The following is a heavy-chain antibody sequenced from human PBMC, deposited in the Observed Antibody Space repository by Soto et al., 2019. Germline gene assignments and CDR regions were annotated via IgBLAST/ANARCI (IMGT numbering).Heavy chain of an antibody. D-gene: IGHD3-9*01. CDR2: IKQDGSEK. CDR3: TRGQIPRYYATAFDV. V-gene: IGHV3-7*01. Sequence: EVQLVESGGGLVQPGGSLRLSCAASGFSFSNYWLTWVRQAPGKGLEWVANIKQDGSEKYYVDSVKGRFTISRDNAKNSLYLQMNNLRAEDTAMYYCTRGQIPRYYATAFDVWGQGTMVTVSS. J-gene: IGHJ3*01. CDR1: GFSFSNYW.